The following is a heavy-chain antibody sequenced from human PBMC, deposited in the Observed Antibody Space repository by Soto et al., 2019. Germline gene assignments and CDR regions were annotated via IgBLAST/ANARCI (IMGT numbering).Heavy chain of an antibody. V-gene: IGHV1-18*01. CDR3: ARASGYYPYGMDV. CDR2: ISAYNGGT. Sequence: ASVKVSCKASGYTFTSYGISWVRQAPGQGLEWMGWISAYNGGTNYAQKFQDWVTMTRDTSISTAYMELSRLRSDDTAVYYCARASGYYPYGMDVWGQGTTVTVSS. CDR1: GYTFTSYG. J-gene: IGHJ6*02. D-gene: IGHD3-3*01.